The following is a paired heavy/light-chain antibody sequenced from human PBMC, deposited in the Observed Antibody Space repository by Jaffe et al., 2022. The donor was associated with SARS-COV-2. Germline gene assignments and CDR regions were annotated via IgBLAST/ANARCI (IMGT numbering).Heavy chain of an antibody. CDR2: ISAEGHSA. V-gene: IGHV3-64*01. CDR1: GFTFSFYA. Sequence: EVQLAESGGGLVQPGGSLRLSCAASGFTFSFYAMHWVRQAPGKGLEYVSAISAEGHSAYYANSVKGRFTTSRDNSKNTLYLQMGSLGPEDMAVYYCARVGKDVYGQNHDALDVWGQGTMVTVSS. CDR3: ARVGKDVYGQNHDALDV. D-gene: IGHD4-17*01. J-gene: IGHJ3*01.
Light chain of an antibody. CDR1: ESVSTY. V-gene: IGKV3-11*01. CDR3: QQRGNWPIT. J-gene: IGKJ5*01. CDR2: NAS. Sequence: ETVLTQSPATLSLSPGERVTLSCRASESVSTYLAWYQQKPGQAPRLLIYNASNRATGIPARFSGSGSGTDFTLTISSLEPEDFAIYYCQQRGNWPITFGQGTRLEIK.